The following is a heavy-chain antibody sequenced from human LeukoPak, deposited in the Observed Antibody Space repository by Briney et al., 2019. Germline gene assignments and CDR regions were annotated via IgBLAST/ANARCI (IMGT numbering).Heavy chain of an antibody. Sequence: SETLSLTCTVSGGSISSGDYYWSWIRQPPGEGLEWIGYIYYSGSTYYNPSLKSRVTISVDTSKNQFSLKLSSVTAADTAVYYCARGVPLGGYDFWSGYFLPNQNPFDYWGQGTLVTVSS. J-gene: IGHJ4*02. CDR2: IYYSGST. CDR1: GGSISSGDYY. V-gene: IGHV4-30-4*08. D-gene: IGHD3-3*01. CDR3: ARGVPLGGYDFWSGYFLPNQNPFDY.